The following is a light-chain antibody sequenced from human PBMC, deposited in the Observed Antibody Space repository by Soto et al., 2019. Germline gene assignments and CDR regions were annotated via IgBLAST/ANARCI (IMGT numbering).Light chain of an antibody. J-gene: IGKJ4*01. V-gene: IGKV3-20*01. Sequence: EIVLTQSPGTLSLSPGDRATLSCRASESVSSTYLAWYQQKPGQAPRLLISGASSRASGIPDRFSGSGSGTDFTLTISRLEPEDFAVYYCQQYGSSPPDTFGGGTKVEIK. CDR3: QQYGSSPPDT. CDR1: ESVSSTY. CDR2: GAS.